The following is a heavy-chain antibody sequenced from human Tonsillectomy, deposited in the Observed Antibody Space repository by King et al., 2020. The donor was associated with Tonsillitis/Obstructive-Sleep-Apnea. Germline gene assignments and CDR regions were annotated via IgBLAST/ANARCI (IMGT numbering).Heavy chain of an antibody. D-gene: IGHD3-16*01. CDR1: GFTFSNYA. Sequence: VQLVESGGGLVQPGGSLRLSCAASGFTFSNYALSWVRQAPGKGLEWVSGISGSGGSTNYADSVRGRFTISSDNSKNTMYLLINSLRAEDTAVYYCAKDRGVVTFGGGDFDYWGQGTLVTVSS. CDR2: ISGSGGST. J-gene: IGHJ4*02. V-gene: IGHV3-23*04. CDR3: AKDRGVVTFGGGDFDY.